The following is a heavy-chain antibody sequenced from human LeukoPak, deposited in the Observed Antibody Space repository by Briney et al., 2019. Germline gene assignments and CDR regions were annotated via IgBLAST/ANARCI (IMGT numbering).Heavy chain of an antibody. CDR1: GGSFSGYY. J-gene: IGHJ6*03. CDR2: INHSGST. CDR3: ARSRIVPAARPPPYYYYYMDV. D-gene: IGHD2-2*01. V-gene: IGHV4-34*01. Sequence: PSETLSLTCAVYGGSFSGYYWSWIRQPPGKGLEWSGEINHSGSTNYNPSLKSRVTISVDTSKNQFSLKLSSVTAADTAVYCCARSRIVPAARPPPYYYYYMDVWGKGTTVTVSS.